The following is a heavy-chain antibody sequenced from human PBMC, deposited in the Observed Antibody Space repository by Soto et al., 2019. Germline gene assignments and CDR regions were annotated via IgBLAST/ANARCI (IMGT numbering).Heavy chain of an antibody. CDR3: AEMGFTTSSPFDY. CDR1: GSNFSSNG. Sequence: QVQLVESGGGVVQPGRSLRLSCAASGSNFSSNGMHWVRQVPGKGLDWVAYISHDENKKYYADSVKGRFTISRDNSKNTLYLQMNSLRAEDTAVYYCAEMGFTTSSPFDYWGQGTLVAVSS. J-gene: IGHJ4*02. D-gene: IGHD6-6*01. CDR2: ISHDENKK. V-gene: IGHV3-30*18.